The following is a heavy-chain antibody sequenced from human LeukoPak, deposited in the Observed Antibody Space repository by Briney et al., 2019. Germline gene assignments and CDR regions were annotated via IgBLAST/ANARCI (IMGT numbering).Heavy chain of an antibody. CDR1: GYTFTSYG. V-gene: IGHV7-4-1*02. CDR2: INTNTGNP. Sequence: ASVKVSCKASGYTFTSYGIHWVRQAPGQGLEWMGWINTNTGNPTYAQGFTGRFVFSLDTSVSTAYLQISSLKAEDTAVYYCARDSSSLWFDYWGQGTLVTVSS. D-gene: IGHD6-6*01. CDR3: ARDSSSLWFDY. J-gene: IGHJ4*02.